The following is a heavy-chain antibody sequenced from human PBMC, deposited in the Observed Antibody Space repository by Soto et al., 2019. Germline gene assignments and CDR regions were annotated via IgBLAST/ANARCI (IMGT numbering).Heavy chain of an antibody. V-gene: IGHV1-2*02. CDR1: GYTFTGYY. CDR2: INPNSGDT. J-gene: IGHJ6*02. Sequence: QVQLVQSGTEVKRPGDSVKVSCKASGYTFTGYYVHWVRQAPGQGLEWMGWINPNSGDTYLAQRFQGRATMNRATSIGTAYRELGGLPSDDTAEYYGGKGGAIVAAGTRVYLYNAMDVWGQGTTVTVSS. D-gene: IGHD1-26*01. CDR3: GKGGAIVAAGTRVYLYNAMDV.